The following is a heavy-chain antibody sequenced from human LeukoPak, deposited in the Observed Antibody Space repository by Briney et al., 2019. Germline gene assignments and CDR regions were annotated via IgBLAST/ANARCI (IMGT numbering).Heavy chain of an antibody. D-gene: IGHD5-24*01. J-gene: IGHJ4*02. Sequence: ASVKVSCKASGGTFSSYAISWVRQAPGQGLEWMGWISAYNGNTNYAQKLQGRVTMTTDTSTSTAYMELRSLRSDDTAVYYCARDGEAEMATPFDYWGQGTLVTVSS. CDR3: ARDGEAEMATPFDY. CDR2: ISAYNGNT. CDR1: GGTFSSYA. V-gene: IGHV1-18*01.